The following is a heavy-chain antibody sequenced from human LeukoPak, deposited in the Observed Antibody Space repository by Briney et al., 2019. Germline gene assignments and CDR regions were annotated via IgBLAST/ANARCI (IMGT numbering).Heavy chain of an antibody. CDR2: IYYSGST. D-gene: IGHD3-22*01. CDR1: GGSISSSSYY. J-gene: IGHJ2*01. Sequence: SETLSLTCTVSGGSISSSSYYWGWIRQPPGKGLEWIGSIYYSGSTYYSPSLKSRVTISVDTSKNQFSLKLSSVTAADTAVYYCARELRRSGYYYWYFDLWGRGTLVTVSS. CDR3: ARELRRSGYYYWYFDL. V-gene: IGHV4-39*02.